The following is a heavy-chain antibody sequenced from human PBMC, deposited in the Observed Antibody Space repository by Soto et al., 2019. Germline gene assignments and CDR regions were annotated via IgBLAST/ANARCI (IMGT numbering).Heavy chain of an antibody. V-gene: IGHV1-69*13. CDR2: LIPIFGTG. D-gene: IGHD2-8*02. CDR1: GGTFNNNG. J-gene: IGHJ5*02. CDR3: AIDRIHFARTGYSGRRLFDP. Sequence: GASVKVSCKASGGTFNNNGVTGVRQAPGQGLEWMGGLIPIFGTGSYAQRFQGRATLIAHESTSTAYMELNSLRSQDTAVYYCAIDRIHFARTGYSGRRLFDPCGQGPLITVSS.